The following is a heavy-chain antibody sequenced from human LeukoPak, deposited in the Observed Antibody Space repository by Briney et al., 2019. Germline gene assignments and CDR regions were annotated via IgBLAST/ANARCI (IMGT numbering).Heavy chain of an antibody. V-gene: IGHV3-30*03. CDR2: ISYDGSNK. Sequence: GGSLRLSCAASGFTFSSYGMHWVRQAPGKGLEWVAVISYDGSNKYYADSVKGRFTISRDNSKNTLYLQMNSLRAEDTAVYYCARDYVRYFDLWGRGTLVTVSS. CDR3: ARDYVRYFDL. J-gene: IGHJ2*01. CDR1: GFTFSSYG. D-gene: IGHD3-16*01.